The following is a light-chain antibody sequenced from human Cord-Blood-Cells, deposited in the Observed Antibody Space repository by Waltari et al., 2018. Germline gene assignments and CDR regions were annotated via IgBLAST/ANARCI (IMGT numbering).Light chain of an antibody. CDR3: QQSYSTPYS. CDR1: QSISSY. V-gene: IGKV1-39*01. J-gene: IGKJ2*03. CDR2: AAS. Sequence: DIQLTQSPSSLSASVRVRVTITCRASQSISSYLYWYQQKPGKAPKLLIYAASSLQSGVPSRFSGSGSGTDFTLTISSLQPEDFATYYCQQSYSTPYSFGQGTKLEIK.